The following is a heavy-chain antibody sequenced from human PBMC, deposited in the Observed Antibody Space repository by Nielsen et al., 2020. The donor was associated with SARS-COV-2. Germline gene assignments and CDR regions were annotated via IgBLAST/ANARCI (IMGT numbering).Heavy chain of an antibody. D-gene: IGHD6-13*01. CDR2: ISAYNGNT. CDR3: ARHDSSSWYEAFDY. Sequence: ASVQVSCKASRYTFTSYGISWLRQAPGQGLEWMGWISAYNGNTNYAQKLQGRVTMTTDTSTSTAYMELRSLRADDTAVYYCARHDSSSWYEAFDYWGQGTLVTVSS. CDR1: RYTFTSYG. V-gene: IGHV1-18*01. J-gene: IGHJ4*02.